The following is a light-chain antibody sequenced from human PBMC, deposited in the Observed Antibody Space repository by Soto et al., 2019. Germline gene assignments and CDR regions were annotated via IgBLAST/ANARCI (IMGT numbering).Light chain of an antibody. Sequence: DIQMTQSPSSLSASVGDTVTVTCRASQGISNYLARYQQKPGKVPKLLIYCASTLHSGVPSRFSGSGSGTDFTLTISRLQPEDVATYDCQKYNGAPFTFVPGTKVDIK. V-gene: IGKV1-27*01. CDR1: QGISNY. CDR2: CAS. CDR3: QKYNGAPFT. J-gene: IGKJ3*01.